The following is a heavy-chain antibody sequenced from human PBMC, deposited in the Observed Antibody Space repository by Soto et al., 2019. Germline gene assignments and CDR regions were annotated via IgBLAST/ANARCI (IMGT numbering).Heavy chain of an antibody. CDR2: IYPGDSEI. J-gene: IGHJ6*02. CDR1: GYSFSRYW. CDR3: ARRRGSGSDYDYNYGMGV. D-gene: IGHD1-26*01. V-gene: IGHV5-51*01. Sequence: GESLKISCKGSGYSFSRYWIGWVRQMPGKGLEWMGIIYPGDSEIRYSPSFQGQVTISADTSISTAYLQWSSLKASDTAIYYCARRRGSGSDYDYNYGMGVWGQGTTVTVSS.